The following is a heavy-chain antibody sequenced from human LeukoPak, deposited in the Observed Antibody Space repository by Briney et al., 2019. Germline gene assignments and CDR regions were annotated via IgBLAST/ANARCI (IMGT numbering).Heavy chain of an antibody. J-gene: IGHJ4*02. V-gene: IGHV3-30*18. CDR1: GFTFSSYG. CDR2: ISYDGSNK. CDR3: AKDLKRYCSGGSCYSFDY. Sequence: GGSLRLPCAASGFTFSSYGMHWVRQAPGKGLEWVAVISYDGSNKYYADSVKGRFTISRDNSKNTLYLQMNSLRAEDTAVYYCAKDLKRYCSGGSCYSFDYWGQGTLVTVSS. D-gene: IGHD2-15*01.